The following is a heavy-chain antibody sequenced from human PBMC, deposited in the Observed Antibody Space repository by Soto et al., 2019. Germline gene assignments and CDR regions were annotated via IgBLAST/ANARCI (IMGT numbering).Heavy chain of an antibody. CDR2: VWFDGSIQ. J-gene: IGHJ4*02. Sequence: PGGSLRLSCVASGFTFSDYGIHWVRQAPDKGLEWVAVVWFDGSIQYYEDSVKGRFTISRDNSNNTVDLQMNNLRAEDTAVYYCARVDFGGNSYYFDYWGQGTPVTAPQ. CDR3: ARVDFGGNSYYFDY. D-gene: IGHD1-7*01. V-gene: IGHV3-33*01. CDR1: GFTFSDYG.